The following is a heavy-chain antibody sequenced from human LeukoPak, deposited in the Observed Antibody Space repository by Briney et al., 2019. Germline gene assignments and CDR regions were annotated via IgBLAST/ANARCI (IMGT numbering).Heavy chain of an antibody. Sequence: GASVKVSCKASGGTFSSYAISWVRQAPGQGLEWTGGIIPIFGTANYAQKSQGRVTITADESTSTAYMELSSLRSEDTAVYYCARSSSPSYCGGDYHNLDYWGQGTLVTVSS. J-gene: IGHJ4*02. CDR2: IIPIFGTA. CDR1: GGTFSSYA. V-gene: IGHV1-69*01. D-gene: IGHD2-21*01. CDR3: ARSSSPSYCGGDYHNLDY.